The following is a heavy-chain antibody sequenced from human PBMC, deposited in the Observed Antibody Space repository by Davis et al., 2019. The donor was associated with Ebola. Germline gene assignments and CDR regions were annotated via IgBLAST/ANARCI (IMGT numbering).Heavy chain of an antibody. V-gene: IGHV1-2*02. CDR3: ARVIGDFYYYGMDV. D-gene: IGHD2-21*01. J-gene: IGHJ6*02. CDR1: GYTFTGYY. Sequence: AASVKVSCKASGYTFTGYYMHWVRQAPGQGLEWMGWINPNSGGTNYAQKLQGRVTMTTDTSTSTAYMELRSLRSDDTAVYYCARVIGDFYYYGMDVWGQGTTVTVSS. CDR2: INPNSGGT.